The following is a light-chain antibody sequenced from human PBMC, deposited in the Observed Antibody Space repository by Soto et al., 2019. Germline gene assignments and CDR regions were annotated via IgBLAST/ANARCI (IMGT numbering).Light chain of an antibody. CDR1: SSDVGDFNY. Sequence: QSALTQPASGSGSPGRSVTISCTGTSSDVGDFNYVSWYQHLPGRAPKLIIYDVTNRPSGISYRFSASKSGRTASLTISGLQAEDEADYYCSSYSSSTTHVVFGGGTQLTVL. J-gene: IGLJ2*01. CDR3: SSYSSSTTHVV. CDR2: DVT. V-gene: IGLV2-14*03.